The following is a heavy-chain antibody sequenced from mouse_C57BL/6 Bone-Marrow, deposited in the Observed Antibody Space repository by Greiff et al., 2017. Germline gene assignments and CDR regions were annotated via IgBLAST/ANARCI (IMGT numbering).Heavy chain of an antibody. CDR1: GFTFSDYG. J-gene: IGHJ2*01. CDR3: ATGFDY. CDR2: ISSGSSTL. V-gene: IGHV5-17*01. Sequence: EVKLVASGGGLVKPGGSLKLSCASSGFTFSDYGMHWVRQAPEKGPAWVAYISSGSSTLYYADTVKGRFTISRDNAKNTLFLQMTSLRSEDTAMYYCATGFDYWGQGTTLTVSS.